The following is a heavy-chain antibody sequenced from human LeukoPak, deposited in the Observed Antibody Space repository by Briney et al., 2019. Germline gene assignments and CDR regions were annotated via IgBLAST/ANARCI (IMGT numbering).Heavy chain of an antibody. CDR3: ARGGFLDF. CDR1: GFTFSGLR. D-gene: IGHD2/OR15-2a*01. CDR2: IKQDGSDE. V-gene: IGHV3-7*03. Sequence: GGSLRLSCVVSGFTFSGLRMTWVRQAPGKGLEWVADIKQDGSDEYYVDSVKGRFTISRDNAKSSLYLQMNSLTAEDTAVYYCARGGFLDFWGQGTLVTVSS. J-gene: IGHJ4*02.